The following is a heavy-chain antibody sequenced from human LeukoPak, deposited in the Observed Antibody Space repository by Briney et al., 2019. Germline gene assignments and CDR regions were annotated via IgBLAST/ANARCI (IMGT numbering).Heavy chain of an antibody. V-gene: IGHV4-39*07. CDR2: IYYSGST. CDR3: ARYPHRYGSGVDY. Sequence: SETLSLTCTVSGGSISSSSYYWGWIRQPPGKGLEWIGSIYYSGSTYYNPSLKSRVTISVDTSKNQFSLKLSSVTAADTAVYYCARYPHRYGSGVDYWGQGTLVTVSS. J-gene: IGHJ4*02. D-gene: IGHD3-10*01. CDR1: GGSISSSSYY.